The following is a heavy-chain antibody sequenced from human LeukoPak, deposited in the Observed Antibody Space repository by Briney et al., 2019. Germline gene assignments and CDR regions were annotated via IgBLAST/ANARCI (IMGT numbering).Heavy chain of an antibody. Sequence: ASVKVSCKASGYTFTSYGISWVRQAPGQGLEWMGWISAYNGNTNYAQKLQGRVTMTTDTSTSTACMELRSLRSDDTAVYYCARAYVGYYYYGMDVWGQGTTVTVSS. D-gene: IGHD1-26*01. CDR2: ISAYNGNT. CDR1: GYTFTSYG. V-gene: IGHV1-18*01. J-gene: IGHJ6*02. CDR3: ARAYVGYYYYGMDV.